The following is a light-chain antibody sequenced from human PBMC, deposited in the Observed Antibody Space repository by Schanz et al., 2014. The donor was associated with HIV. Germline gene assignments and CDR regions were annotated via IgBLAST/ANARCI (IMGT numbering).Light chain of an antibody. CDR3: QEYDVAPRT. Sequence: DIQMTQSPSSVSASVGDRVTITCRASQGLTGWLAWYQQKPGKAPKLLIYAASSLLSGVPSRFSGSGSGTDYTLTISSLQPDDAASYYCQEYDVAPRTFGQGTKVEI. J-gene: IGKJ1*01. CDR1: QGLTGW. CDR2: AAS. V-gene: IGKV1-12*01.